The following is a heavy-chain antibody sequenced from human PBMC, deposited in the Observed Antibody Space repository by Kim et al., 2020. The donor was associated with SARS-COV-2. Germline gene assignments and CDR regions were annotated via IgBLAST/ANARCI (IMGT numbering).Heavy chain of an antibody. D-gene: IGHD6-19*01. J-gene: IGHJ4*02. CDR2: ISAYNGNT. Sequence: ASVNVSCKASGYTFTSYGISWVRQAPGQGLEWMGWISAYNGNTNYAQKLQGRVTMTTDTSTSTAYMELRSLRSDDTAVYYCARDSGGWVGKNSSGAVDYWGQGTLVTVSS. V-gene: IGHV1-18*01. CDR3: ARDSGGWVGKNSSGAVDY. CDR1: GYTFTSYG.